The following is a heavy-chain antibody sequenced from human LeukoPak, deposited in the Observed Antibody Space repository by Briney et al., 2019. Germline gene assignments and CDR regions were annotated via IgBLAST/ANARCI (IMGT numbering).Heavy chain of an antibody. D-gene: IGHD3-22*01. V-gene: IGHV3-33*01. Sequence: GGSLRLSCAASGFTFSTYGMHWVRQAPGKGREWVAVIWHDGSNKYYSDSVKSRFTISRDNSKSTVYLQMNSLRDEDTAVYYCTSQQYYYDSSVWAEAFDYWGQGILVSVSS. J-gene: IGHJ4*02. CDR1: GFTFSTYG. CDR3: TSQQYYYDSSVWAEAFDY. CDR2: IWHDGSNK.